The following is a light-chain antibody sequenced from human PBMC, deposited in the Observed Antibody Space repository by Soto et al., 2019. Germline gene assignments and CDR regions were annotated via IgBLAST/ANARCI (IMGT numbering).Light chain of an antibody. CDR3: QQYNAYSWT. V-gene: IGKV1-5*03. CDR1: QNINSW. J-gene: IGKJ1*01. Sequence: DIHMTQSPSTLSASVGDRVTITCRASQNINSWLAWYQQKPGKAPKLLIYEASNLERGVPSRFGGSGSGTEFTLTISSLQPDDFATYYCQQYNAYSWTFGQGTKVDIK. CDR2: EAS.